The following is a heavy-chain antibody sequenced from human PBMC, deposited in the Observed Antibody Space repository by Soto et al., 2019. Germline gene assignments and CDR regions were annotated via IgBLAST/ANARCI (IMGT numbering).Heavy chain of an antibody. CDR1: GFTFSSYS. Sequence: GESLRPSCAASGFTFSSYSMHWVRPAPNKGLEWEAVISYDGSNKYYANSVKGRFTISRDNSKNTLYLQMNSLRAEDTAVYYCARYRLGSSGWQYYYYYYGMDVWGQGTTVTVSS. CDR3: ARYRLGSSGWQYYYYYYGMDV. CDR2: ISYDGSNK. J-gene: IGHJ6*02. D-gene: IGHD6-19*01. V-gene: IGHV3-30-3*01.